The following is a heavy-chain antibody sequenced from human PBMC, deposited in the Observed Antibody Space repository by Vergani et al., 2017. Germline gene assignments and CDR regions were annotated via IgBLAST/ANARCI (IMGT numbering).Heavy chain of an antibody. J-gene: IGHJ4*02. CDR3: AKQYFVSGSYLFDY. V-gene: IGHV3-23*01. CDR2: ISGSGVSA. CDR1: EFTFSNYA. D-gene: IGHD3-16*02. Sequence: EVQLLESGGGLVQPGGSLRLTCAASEFTFSNYAMNWVRQAPGKGLEWVSGISGSGVSAYYTDSVKGRFTISRDNSKNTLFLQMNNLRTEDTAIYYCAKQYFVSGSYLFDYWGQGTLVTVSS.